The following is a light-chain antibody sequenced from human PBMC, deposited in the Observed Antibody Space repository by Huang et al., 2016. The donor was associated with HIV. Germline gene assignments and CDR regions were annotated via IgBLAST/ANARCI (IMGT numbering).Light chain of an antibody. CDR1: QSINSY. V-gene: IGKV1-39*01. J-gene: IGKJ4*01. CDR3: QQSYNTPLT. CDR2: AAS. Sequence: RVTITCRASQSINSYLNWYQQKPGKAPKVLIYAASSLQSGVPSRFSGSGSGTDFTLTINSLQPEDFAIYYCQQSYNTPLTFGGGTRLEIK.